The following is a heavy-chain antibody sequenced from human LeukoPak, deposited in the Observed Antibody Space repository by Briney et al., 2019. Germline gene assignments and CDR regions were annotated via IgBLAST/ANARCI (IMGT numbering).Heavy chain of an antibody. CDR3: ARGSTLRVPRSPLDY. J-gene: IGHJ4*02. CDR2: INHSGST. D-gene: IGHD5/OR15-5a*01. CDR1: GGSFRGYY. V-gene: IGHV4-34*01. Sequence: PSETLSLTCAVYGGSFRGYYWSWIRQSPGKGLEWIGEINHSGSTNYNPSLKSRLTISVDTSKSQFSLRLSSVTAADTAAYYCARGSTLRVPRSPLDYWGQGTLVIVSS.